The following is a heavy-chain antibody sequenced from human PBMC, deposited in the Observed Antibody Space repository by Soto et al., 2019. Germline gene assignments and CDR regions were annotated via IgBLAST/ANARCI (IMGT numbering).Heavy chain of an antibody. J-gene: IGHJ4*02. CDR1: GYTFTSYC. CDR3: ARDRVPTPFDY. Sequence: ASVKVSCKASGYTFTSYCMHWVRQAPGQGLEWMGIINPSGGSTSYAQKFQGRVTMTRDTSTSTVYMELSSLRSEDTAVYYCARDRVPTPFDYWGQGTLVTVSS. CDR2: INPSGGST. V-gene: IGHV1-46*01. D-gene: IGHD2-15*01.